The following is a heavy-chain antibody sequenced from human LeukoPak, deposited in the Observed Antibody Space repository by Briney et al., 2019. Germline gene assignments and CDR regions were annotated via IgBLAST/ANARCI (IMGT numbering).Heavy chain of an antibody. CDR2: ISSSSSRI. J-gene: IGHJ4*02. CDR1: GFTLDGYY. D-gene: IGHD5-24*01. Sequence: PGGSLTLSCAASGFTLDGYYMSWIRQAPGKGLEWISYISSSSSRIYYADSVRGRFSISRDNTKNSLSLHLSSLRAEDTGVYYCARDGFNYSPFDYWGQGVLVTVSS. CDR3: ARDGFNYSPFDY. V-gene: IGHV3-11*01.